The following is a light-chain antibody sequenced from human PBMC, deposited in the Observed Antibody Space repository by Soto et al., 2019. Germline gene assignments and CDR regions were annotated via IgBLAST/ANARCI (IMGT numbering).Light chain of an antibody. Sequence: QSALTQPASVSGTPGQWVTISCTGTSSDVGTYNYVSWYFQHPGKAPKLMIYEDSNRPSGISNRLSGSKSGNTASLTISGLQAEDEAVYYCNSYASSSGPDYVFGTGTKVTVL. CDR1: SSDVGTYNY. V-gene: IGLV2-14*01. CDR2: EDS. J-gene: IGLJ1*01. CDR3: NSYASSSGPDYV.